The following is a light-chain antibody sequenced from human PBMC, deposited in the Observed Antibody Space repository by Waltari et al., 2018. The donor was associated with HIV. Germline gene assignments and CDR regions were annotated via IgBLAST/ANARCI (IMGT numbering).Light chain of an antibody. V-gene: IGLV10-54*04. J-gene: IGLJ3*02. CDR3: LAWDTNLGGWV. CDR2: RTN. CDR1: NTNVYHHA. Sequence: LTQPPSMSTVSGQTATVTCLGDNTNVYHHAAPSWQHRQGHPPKLLSHRTNNRPSGVSERFSASRAGDTTFLTISGLQSEDEADYFCLAWDTNLGGWVFGGWTHLTV.